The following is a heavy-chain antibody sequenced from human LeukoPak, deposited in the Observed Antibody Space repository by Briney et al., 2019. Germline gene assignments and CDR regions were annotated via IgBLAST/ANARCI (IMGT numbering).Heavy chain of an antibody. CDR1: GGSVTSYY. J-gene: IGHJ4*02. CDR3: ARVSDLAAAGTYDY. CDR2: IHYSGSSGST. D-gene: IGHD6-13*01. V-gene: IGHV4-59*02. Sequence: SETLSLTCTVSGGSVTSYYWSWIRQPPGKGLEWIGNIHYSGSSGSTNYNPSLKSRVTTSVDTSTNQLSLRLSSVTAADTAVYYCARVSDLAAAGTYDYWGQGTLVTVS.